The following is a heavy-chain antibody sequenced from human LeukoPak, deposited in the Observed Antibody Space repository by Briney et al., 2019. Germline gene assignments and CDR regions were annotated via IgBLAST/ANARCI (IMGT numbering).Heavy chain of an antibody. CDR3: AREERLANWNDAGAFDI. CDR2: IYHSGST. CDR1: GGSISISNW. Sequence: SETLSLTCAVSGGSISISNWWSWVRQPPGKGLEWIGEIYHSGSTNYNPSLKSRVTISVDKSKNQFSRKLRSVTAADTAVYYCAREERLANWNDAGAFDIWGQGTMVTVSS. J-gene: IGHJ3*02. D-gene: IGHD1-20*01. V-gene: IGHV4-4*02.